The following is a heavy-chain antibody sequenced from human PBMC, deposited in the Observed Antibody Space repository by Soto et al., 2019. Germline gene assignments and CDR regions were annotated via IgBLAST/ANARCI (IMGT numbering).Heavy chain of an antibody. D-gene: IGHD3-10*01. V-gene: IGHV1-69*02. Sequence: ASVKVSCKASGGTFSSYTISWVRQAPGQGLEWMGRIIPILGIANYAQKFQGRVTITADKSTSTAYMELSSLRSEDTALYYCASIRFYYGSGSYYNTPTYYYYMDVWGKGTTVTVSS. CDR3: ASIRFYYGSGSYYNTPTYYYYMDV. CDR2: IIPILGIA. CDR1: GGTFSSYT. J-gene: IGHJ6*03.